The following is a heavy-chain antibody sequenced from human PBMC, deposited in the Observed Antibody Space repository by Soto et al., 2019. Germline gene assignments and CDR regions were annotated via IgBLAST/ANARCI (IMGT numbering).Heavy chain of an antibody. V-gene: IGHV3-21*01. CDR3: AREGAAPSTFDY. Sequence: GGSLRLSCAASGFTFSSYSMHWVRQAPGKGLEWVSSISSRSRSIYYADSQKGRFTISRDNTKNSLYLQMNNLRAEDTAVDYYAREGAAPSTFDYWGQGTLVTVSS. D-gene: IGHD2-2*01. CDR1: GFTFSSYS. J-gene: IGHJ4*02. CDR2: ISSRSRSI.